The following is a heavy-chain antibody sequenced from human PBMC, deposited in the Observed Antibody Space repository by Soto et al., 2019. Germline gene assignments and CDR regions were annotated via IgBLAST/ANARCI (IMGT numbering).Heavy chain of an antibody. J-gene: IGHJ4*02. CDR1: GGTFSSYT. D-gene: IGHD6-6*01. CDR3: ARTSSSSSGEFDY. CDR2: IIPILGIA. V-gene: IGHV1-69*02. Sequence: SVKVSCKASGGTFSSYTISWVRQAPGQGLEWMGRIIPILGIANYAQKFQGRVTITADKSTSTAYMELSSLRSEDTAVYYCARTSSSSSGEFDYWGQGTLVTVSS.